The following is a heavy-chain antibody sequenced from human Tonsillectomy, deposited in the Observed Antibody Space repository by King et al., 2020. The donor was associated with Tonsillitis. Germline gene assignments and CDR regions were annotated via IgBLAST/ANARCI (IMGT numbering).Heavy chain of an antibody. V-gene: IGHV1-46*03. D-gene: IGHD3-3*01. CDR3: ARDMTIFGVVIYRGEGSTFDY. CDR1: GYTFTSYY. J-gene: IGHJ4*02. CDR2: INPRGGTI. Sequence: VQLVESGAEVKKSGASVKVSCKASGYTFTSYYMHWVRQVPGQGLEWMGIINPRGGTINYAQKFQGRVAMTRETSTSTVYMELSSLRSEDTAMYYCARDMTIFGVVIYRGEGSTFDYWGQGTLVTVSS.